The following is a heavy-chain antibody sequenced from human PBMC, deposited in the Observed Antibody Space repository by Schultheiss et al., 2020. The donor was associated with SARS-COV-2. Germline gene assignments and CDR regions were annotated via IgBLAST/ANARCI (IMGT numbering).Heavy chain of an antibody. Sequence: GGSLRLSCAASGFTFIGYGMHWVRQAPGKGLEWVSAISGSSGSTYYADSVKGRFTISRDNSKNTLYLQMNSLRAEDTAVYYCARDLNGMDVWGQGTTVTVSS. J-gene: IGHJ6*02. CDR3: ARDLNGMDV. CDR1: GFTFIGYG. V-gene: IGHV3-23*01. CDR2: ISGSSGST.